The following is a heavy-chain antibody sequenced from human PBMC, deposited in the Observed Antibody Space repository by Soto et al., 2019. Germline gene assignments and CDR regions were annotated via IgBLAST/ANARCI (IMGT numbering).Heavy chain of an antibody. V-gene: IGHV3-30*18. Sequence: QVQLVESGGGVVQPGRSLRLSCAASGFTFSSYGMHWVRQAPGKGLEWVAVISYDGSNKYYADSVKGRFTISRDNSKNTLYLKMNSLRAEDTAVYYCAKDRGYTYCSSTSCYTVYYGMDVWGQGTTVTVSS. CDR1: GFTFSSYG. CDR3: AKDRGYTYCSSTSCYTVYYGMDV. CDR2: ISYDGSNK. J-gene: IGHJ6*02. D-gene: IGHD2-2*02.